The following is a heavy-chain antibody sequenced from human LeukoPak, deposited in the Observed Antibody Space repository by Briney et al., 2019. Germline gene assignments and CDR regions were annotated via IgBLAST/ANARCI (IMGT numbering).Heavy chain of an antibody. D-gene: IGHD5-18*01. CDR3: ARVANTAMVSPFDY. CDR2: ISSSSSYI. CDR1: GFTFSSYS. Sequence: PGGSLRLSCAASGFTFSSYSMNWVRQAPGKGLEWVTSISSSSSYIYYADSVKGRFTISRDNAKNSLYLQMNSLRGEDTAVYYCARVANTAMVSPFDYWGQGTLVTVSS. J-gene: IGHJ4*02. V-gene: IGHV3-21*01.